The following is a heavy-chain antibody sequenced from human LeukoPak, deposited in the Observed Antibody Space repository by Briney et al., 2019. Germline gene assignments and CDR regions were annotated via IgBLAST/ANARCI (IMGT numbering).Heavy chain of an antibody. J-gene: IGHJ6*02. CDR1: GGSIRVYY. CDR2: IYYSGST. CDR3: AMAPYYYYGMDV. Sequence: SETLSLTCDVCGGSIRVYYWSWIRQPPGKGLEWIGYIYYSGSTNYNPSLKSRVTISVDTSKNQISLKLNSVTAADTAVYYCAMAPYYYYGMDVWGRGTTVTVSS. V-gene: IGHV4-59*01.